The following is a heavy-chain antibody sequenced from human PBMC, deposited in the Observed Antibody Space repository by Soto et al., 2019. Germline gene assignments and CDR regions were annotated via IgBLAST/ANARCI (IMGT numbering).Heavy chain of an antibody. D-gene: IGHD3-3*01. V-gene: IGHV3-23*01. Sequence: EVQLLESGGGLVQPGGSLRISCAASGFTFSTYSMTWVRQAPGKGLEWVSTISGSGGSTYYIDSVKGRFTISRDNPKNTLYLQRNSLRAEDTAIYYCAKDWTSIWGQGTMVAVSS. CDR1: GFTFSTYS. CDR3: AKDWTSI. CDR2: ISGSGGST. J-gene: IGHJ3*02.